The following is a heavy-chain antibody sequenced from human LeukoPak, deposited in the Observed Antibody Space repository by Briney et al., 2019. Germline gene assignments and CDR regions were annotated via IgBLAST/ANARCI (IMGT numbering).Heavy chain of an antibody. Sequence: GGSLRLSCAASGFTFSDHYMTWIRQAPGKGLEWVSCISSSGSSIYYADSVKGRFTISRDNSENIVYLQMNNLRVEDTAVYYCAGRPTGYSSGYIHWGQGTLVTVSS. CDR3: AGRPTGYSSGYIH. CDR2: ISSSGSSI. V-gene: IGHV3-11*01. CDR1: GFTFSDHY. D-gene: IGHD5-18*01. J-gene: IGHJ4*02.